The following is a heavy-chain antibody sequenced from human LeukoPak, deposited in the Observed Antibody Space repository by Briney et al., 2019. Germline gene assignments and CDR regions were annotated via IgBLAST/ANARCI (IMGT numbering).Heavy chain of an antibody. CDR1: GFTFTSYN. CDR3: ARDPYSGNYGAYYYYYMDV. D-gene: IGHD1-26*01. V-gene: IGHV3-21*06. Sequence: GGALRLSCAASGFTFTSYNMNWVRQAPGKGREGVSSITSSSSYIYYADSVKGRFTISRDNAKNSLYLQMDSLRVEDTAVYYCARDPYSGNYGAYYYYYMDVWGKGTTVTISS. J-gene: IGHJ6*03. CDR2: ITSSSSYI.